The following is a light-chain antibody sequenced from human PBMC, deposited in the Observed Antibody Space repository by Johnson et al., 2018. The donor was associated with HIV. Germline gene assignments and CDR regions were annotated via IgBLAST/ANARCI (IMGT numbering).Light chain of an antibody. CDR1: SSNIGNNY. CDR3: GTWDSSLSALYV. J-gene: IGLJ1*01. CDR2: ENN. Sequence: QSVLTQPPSVSAAPGQKVTISCSGSSSNIGNNYVSWYQQLPGTAPKLLIYENNKRPSGIPDRFSGSKSGTSATLGITGLPTGDEADYYCGTWDSSLSALYVFGTSTKVTVL. V-gene: IGLV1-51*02.